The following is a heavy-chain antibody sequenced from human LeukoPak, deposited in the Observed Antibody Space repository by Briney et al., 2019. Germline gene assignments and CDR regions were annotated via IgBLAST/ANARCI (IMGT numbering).Heavy chain of an antibody. Sequence: PSETLSLTCTVSGYSISSGYYWGWIRQPPGKGLEWIGSIYHSGSTYYNPSLKSRVTISVDTSKNQFSLKLSSVTAADTAVYYCASTKQWLAFDIWGQGTMVTVSS. J-gene: IGHJ3*02. CDR2: IYHSGST. CDR1: GYSISSGYY. D-gene: IGHD6-19*01. CDR3: ASTKQWLAFDI. V-gene: IGHV4-38-2*02.